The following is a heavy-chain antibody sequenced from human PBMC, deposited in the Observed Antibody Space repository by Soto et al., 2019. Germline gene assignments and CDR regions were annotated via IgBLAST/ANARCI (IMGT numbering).Heavy chain of an antibody. J-gene: IGHJ3*01. V-gene: IGHV3-7*01. Sequence: EVQLVESGGGLVQPGGSLRLSCAASGFTFSRSWMNWVRQAPGKGLEWVANIKEDGSEKDYVDSVKGRFTISRDNAKDSLSLQMTPLRAAATAVYYCAKLNDGARALVVWGQGTRVTVSS. CDR3: AKLNDGARALVV. CDR1: GFTFSRSW. D-gene: IGHD2-15*01. CDR2: IKEDGSEK.